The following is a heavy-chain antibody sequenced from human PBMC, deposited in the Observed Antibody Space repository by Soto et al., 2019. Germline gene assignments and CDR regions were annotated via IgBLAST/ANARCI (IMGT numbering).Heavy chain of an antibody. CDR3: AKDQGDSSSWLYGMDV. CDR2: ISYDGSNK. J-gene: IGHJ6*02. D-gene: IGHD6-13*01. V-gene: IGHV3-30*18. CDR1: GFTFSSYG. Sequence: GGSLRLSCAASGFTFSSYGMHWVRQAPGKGLEWVAVISYDGSNKYYADSVKGRFTISTDNSKNTLYLQMNSLRAEDTAVYYCAKDQGDSSSWLYGMDVWGQGTTVTVSS.